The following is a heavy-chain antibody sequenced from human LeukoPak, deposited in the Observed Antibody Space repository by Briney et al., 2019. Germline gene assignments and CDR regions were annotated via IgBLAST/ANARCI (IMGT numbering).Heavy chain of an antibody. V-gene: IGHV1-8*03. J-gene: IGHJ5*02. D-gene: IGHD3-10*01. CDR3: ARSNVWFGEAFGWFDP. CDR1: GYTFTSYD. CDR2: MNPNSGNT. Sequence: ASVKVSCKASGYTFTSYDINWVRQATGQGLEWMGWMNPNSGNTGYAQKFQGRVTITRNSSISTAYMELSSLRSEDTAVYYCARSNVWFGEAFGWFDPWGQGTLVTVSS.